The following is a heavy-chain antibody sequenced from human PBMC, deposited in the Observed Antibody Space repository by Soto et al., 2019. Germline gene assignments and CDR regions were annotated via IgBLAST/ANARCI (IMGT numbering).Heavy chain of an antibody. D-gene: IGHD6-13*01. Sequence: GGSLRLSCAASGFTFSSYGMHWVRQAPGKGLEWVAVIWYDGSNKYYADSVKGRFTISRDNSKNTLYLQMNSLRAEDTAVYYCATTAGTYYYYGMDVWGQGTTVTVSS. CDR1: GFTFSSYG. J-gene: IGHJ6*02. V-gene: IGHV3-33*01. CDR2: IWYDGSNK. CDR3: ATTAGTYYYYGMDV.